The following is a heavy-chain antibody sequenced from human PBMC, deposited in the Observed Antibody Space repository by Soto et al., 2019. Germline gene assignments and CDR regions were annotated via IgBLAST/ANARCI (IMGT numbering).Heavy chain of an antibody. D-gene: IGHD4-17*01. J-gene: IGHJ4*02. CDR3: AKSLRHSAVTSYYVDH. CDR1: GLTFSRYS. Sequence: EEQLLESGGGLVQPGGSLRLSCAASGLTFSRYSMSWVRQAPGKGLAWVSIINPSGDITYYGDSVKGRFTISSDNSKNTLSLQMNSLRDEATAVYYCAKSLRHSAVTSYYVDHRGQWTLVTVSS. V-gene: IGHV3-23*01. CDR2: INPSGDIT.